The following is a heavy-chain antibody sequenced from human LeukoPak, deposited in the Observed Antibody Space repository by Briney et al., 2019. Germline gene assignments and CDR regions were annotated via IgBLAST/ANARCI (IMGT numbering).Heavy chain of an antibody. J-gene: IGHJ5*02. CDR1: GFTFSSYV. Sequence: GGSLRLSCAASGFTFSSYVMNWVRQAPGKGLEWVSVVSGGGGSTYYADSVKGRFTISRDNSKNTLFLQMNSLRAEDTAVYYCAKGGYCSSTSCYVGWFDPWGQGTLVTVSS. CDR3: AKGGYCSSTSCYVGWFDP. D-gene: IGHD2-2*01. CDR2: VSGGGGST. V-gene: IGHV3-23*01.